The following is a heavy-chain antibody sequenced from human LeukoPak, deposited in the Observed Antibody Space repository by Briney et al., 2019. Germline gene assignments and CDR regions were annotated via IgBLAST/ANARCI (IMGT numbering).Heavy chain of an antibody. Sequence: SETLSLTCAVSGGSISSSNWWSWVRQPPGKGLEWIGEIYHSGSTNYNPSLKSRVTISVDKSKNQFSLKLSSVTAADTAVYYCARVSKYSYGYYFDYWGQGTLVTVSS. D-gene: IGHD5-18*01. J-gene: IGHJ4*02. CDR1: GGSISSSNW. V-gene: IGHV4-4*02. CDR3: ARVSKYSYGYYFDY. CDR2: IYHSGST.